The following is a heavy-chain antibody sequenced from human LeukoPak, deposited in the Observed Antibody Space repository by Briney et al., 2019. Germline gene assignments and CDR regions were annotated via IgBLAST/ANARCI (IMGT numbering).Heavy chain of an antibody. V-gene: IGHV1-46*01. J-gene: IGHJ4*02. CDR1: GYTFTSYY. CDR3: ARDQGYGGNTGPFDY. D-gene: IGHD4-23*01. Sequence: ASVKVSCKASGYTFTSYYMHWVRQAPGQGLEWMGIINPSGGSTGYAQKFQGRVTMTSDTSTSTVYMDLSSLRSEDTAVYYYARDQGYGGNTGPFDYWGQGTLVTVSS. CDR2: INPSGGST.